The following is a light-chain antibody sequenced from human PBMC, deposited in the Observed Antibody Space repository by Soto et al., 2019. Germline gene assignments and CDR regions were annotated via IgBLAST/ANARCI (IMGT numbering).Light chain of an antibody. CDR1: SSNIGAVYD. V-gene: IGLV1-40*01. Sequence: QSVLTQTPSVSGAPGQKSTMCCTGSSSNIGAVYDVHWYQQVPGADPRLLIYADNNRPSGVPDRFYASKSGTSASLAITGLQGDDESNYYCQSYDTRLSGVIFGAGTKLHVL. J-gene: IGLJ2*01. CDR3: QSYDTRLSGVI. CDR2: ADN.